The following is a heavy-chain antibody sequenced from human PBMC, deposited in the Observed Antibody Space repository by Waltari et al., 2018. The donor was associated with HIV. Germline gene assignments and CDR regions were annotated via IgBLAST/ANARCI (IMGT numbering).Heavy chain of an antibody. CDR1: GFTFSNYG. V-gene: IGHV3-30*02. CDR2: IRYDGTNK. J-gene: IGHJ4*02. CDR3: AKAPHHYDSSGPVY. D-gene: IGHD3-22*01. Sequence: ASGFTFSNYGMYWVRQAPGKGLQWVAFIRYDGTNKYYADSVKGRFIISRDNSKNTLSLQMHSLRAEDTAVYYCAKAPHHYDSSGPVYWGQGTLVTVSS.